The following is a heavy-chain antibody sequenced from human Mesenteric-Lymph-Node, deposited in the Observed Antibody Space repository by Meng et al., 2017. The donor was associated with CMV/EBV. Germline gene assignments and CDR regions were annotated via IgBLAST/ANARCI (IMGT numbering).Heavy chain of an antibody. CDR3: ARQYCSGGSCYYFDY. V-gene: IGHV4-39*01. CDR2: IYYSGST. CDR1: GGSISSSSYY. D-gene: IGHD2-15*01. J-gene: IGHJ4*02. Sequence: GGSISSSSYYWGWIRQPPGKGLEWIGRIYYSGSTYYNPSLKSRVTISVDTSKNQFSLKLSSVTAADTAVYYCARQYCSGGSCYYFDYWGQGTLVTVSS.